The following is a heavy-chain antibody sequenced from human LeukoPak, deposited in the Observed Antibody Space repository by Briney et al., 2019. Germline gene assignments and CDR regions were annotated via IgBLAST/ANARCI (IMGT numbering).Heavy chain of an antibody. V-gene: IGHV3-23*01. CDR3: ATMIVVVYDAFDI. Sequence: PGGSLRLSCAASGFTFSSYAMSWVRQAPGKGLEWVSAISGSGGSTYYADSVKGRLTISRDNSKNTLYLQMNSLRAEDTAVYYCATMIVVVYDAFDIWGQGTMVTVSS. J-gene: IGHJ3*02. CDR2: ISGSGGST. CDR1: GFTFSSYA. D-gene: IGHD3-22*01.